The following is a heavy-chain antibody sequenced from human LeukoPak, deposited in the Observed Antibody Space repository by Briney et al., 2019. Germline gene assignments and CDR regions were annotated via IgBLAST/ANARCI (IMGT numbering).Heavy chain of an antibody. CDR1: GGSISSYY. J-gene: IGHJ3*02. CDR2: IHYSGST. D-gene: IGHD1-1*01. Sequence: PSETLSPTCTVSGGSISSYYWNWIRQPPGKGLEWIAYIHYSGSTNYNPSLKSRVTISVDTSKNQFSLKLSSVTAADTAVYYCASASGTGAFDIWGQGTMVTVSS. CDR3: ASASGTGAFDI. V-gene: IGHV4-59*01.